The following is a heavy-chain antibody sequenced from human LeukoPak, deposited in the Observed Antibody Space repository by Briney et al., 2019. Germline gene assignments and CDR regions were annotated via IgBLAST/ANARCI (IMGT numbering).Heavy chain of an antibody. CDR2: IYQSGNA. D-gene: IGHD3-10*01. CDR1: GGSISSGDYS. Sequence: SETLFLTCAVSGGSISSGDYSWSWIRQPPGKGLQWIGYIYQSGNAYYNTSLKSRVTISADESKNQFSLRLNSVTAADTAVYYCARGAMLRGYDYWGQGTLVTVSS. CDR3: ARGAMLRGYDY. V-gene: IGHV4-30-2*01. J-gene: IGHJ4*02.